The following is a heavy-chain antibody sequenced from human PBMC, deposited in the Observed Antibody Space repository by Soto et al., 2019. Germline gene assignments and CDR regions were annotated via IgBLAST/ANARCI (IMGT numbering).Heavy chain of an antibody. CDR2: IWYDGSNK. CDR3: ARNCLYSSSWYDYYYMDF. Sequence: QVQLVESGGGVVQPGRSLRLSCAASGFTFSSYGMHWVRQAPGKGLEWVAVIWYDGSNKYYADSVKGRFTISRDNSKNTLYLQMNSLRAEDTAVYYCARNCLYSSSWYDYYYMDFWGKGTTVTVSS. CDR1: GFTFSSYG. J-gene: IGHJ6*03. V-gene: IGHV3-33*01. D-gene: IGHD6-13*01.